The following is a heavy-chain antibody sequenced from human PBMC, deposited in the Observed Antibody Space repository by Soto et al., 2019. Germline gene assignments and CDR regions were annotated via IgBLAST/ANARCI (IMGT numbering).Heavy chain of an antibody. D-gene: IGHD3-16*01. Sequence: EVQLLESGGGLVQPGGSLRLSCAASGFTFSSYAMNWVRQAPGKGLEWVSAISGSGGSTYYADSVKGRFTSSRDNSKNTLYLQMNSLRAEDTAVYYCATPIGGYEAFEIWGQGTRVTVSS. J-gene: IGHJ3*02. CDR1: GFTFSSYA. CDR2: ISGSGGST. CDR3: ATPIGGYEAFEI. V-gene: IGHV3-23*01.